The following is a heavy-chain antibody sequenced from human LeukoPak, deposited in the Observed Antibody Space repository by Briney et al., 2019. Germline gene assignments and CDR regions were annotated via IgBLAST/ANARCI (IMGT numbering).Heavy chain of an antibody. J-gene: IGHJ6*02. CDR2: IIPIFGTA. CDR1: GGTFSSYA. V-gene: IGHV1-69*13. D-gene: IGHD3-3*01. CDR3: ARSRVTIFGVVIIYGMDV. Sequence: ASVKVSCKASGGTFSSYAISWVRRAPGQGLEWMGGIIPIFGTANYAQKFQGRVTITADESTSTAYMELSSLRSEDTAVYYCARSRVTIFGVVIIYGMDVWGQGTTVTVSS.